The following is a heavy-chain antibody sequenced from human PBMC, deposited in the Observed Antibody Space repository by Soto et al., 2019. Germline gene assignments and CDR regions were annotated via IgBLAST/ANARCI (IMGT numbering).Heavy chain of an antibody. Sequence: SVKVSCKASGYTFTSYDINWVRQATGQGLEWMGWMNPNSGNTGYAQKFQGRVTMTRNTSISTAYMELSSLRSEDTAVYYCARAGGMKKSYYCGMDVWGQGTTVTVYS. J-gene: IGHJ6*02. V-gene: IGHV1-8*01. CDR2: MNPNSGNT. CDR3: ARAGGMKKSYYCGMDV. CDR1: GYTFTSYD.